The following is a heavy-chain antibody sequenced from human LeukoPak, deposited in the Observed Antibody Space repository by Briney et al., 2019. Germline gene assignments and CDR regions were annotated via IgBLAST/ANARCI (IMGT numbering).Heavy chain of an antibody. CDR3: AKDRSSYCTSTNCYSGQGYCFDP. J-gene: IGHJ5*02. Sequence: GGSLRLSCAASGFTFSNSGMHWVRQAPGKGLEWVTFIHFDGTNKYYADSVKGRFTISRDDSKNALYLQMNSLRAEDTAVYYCAKDRSSYCTSTNCYSGQGYCFDPWGQGTLVTVSS. CDR1: GFTFSNSG. V-gene: IGHV3-30*02. CDR2: IHFDGTNK. D-gene: IGHD2-2*02.